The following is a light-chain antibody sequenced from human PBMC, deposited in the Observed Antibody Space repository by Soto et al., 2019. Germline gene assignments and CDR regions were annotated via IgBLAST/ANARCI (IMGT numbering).Light chain of an antibody. CDR2: GAS. CDR1: RSINSNF. V-gene: IGKV3-20*01. Sequence: EIVMTQSPGTLSLSPGEGATVSCRASRSINSNFLAWYQQKPGQAPSLLTYGASSRATDVPDRFSASGSGTDFALTISRLEPDDVAVYYCQQYISSPLTFGGGTKVE. J-gene: IGKJ4*01. CDR3: QQYISSPLT.